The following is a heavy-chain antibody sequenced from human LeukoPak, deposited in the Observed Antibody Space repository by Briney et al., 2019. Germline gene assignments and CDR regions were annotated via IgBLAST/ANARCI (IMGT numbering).Heavy chain of an antibody. CDR2: SNPSGGST. V-gene: IGHV1-46*01. D-gene: IGHD3-22*01. Sequence: GASVKVSCKASGYTFTSYYMHWVRQAPGQGLEWMGVSNPSGGSTSYAQKFQGRVTMTRDTSTSTVYMELSSLRSEDTAVYYCARDRYYYDSSGYIRGISFDYWGQGTLVTVSS. CDR1: GYTFTSYY. J-gene: IGHJ4*02. CDR3: ARDRYYYDSSGYIRGISFDY.